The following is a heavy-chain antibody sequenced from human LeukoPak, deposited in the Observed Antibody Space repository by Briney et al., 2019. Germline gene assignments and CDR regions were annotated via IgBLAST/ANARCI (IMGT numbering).Heavy chain of an antibody. CDR3: ARDPLRFGELLGYFDY. Sequence: ASVKVSCKASGYAFTSYDITWVRQAPGQGLEWMGWISLYNGNTNYAQKLQGRVTMTTDTSTSTAYMELRSLRSDDTAVYYCARDPLRFGELLGYFDYWGQGTLVTVSS. V-gene: IGHV1-18*01. CDR1: GYAFTSYD. D-gene: IGHD3-10*01. J-gene: IGHJ4*02. CDR2: ISLYNGNT.